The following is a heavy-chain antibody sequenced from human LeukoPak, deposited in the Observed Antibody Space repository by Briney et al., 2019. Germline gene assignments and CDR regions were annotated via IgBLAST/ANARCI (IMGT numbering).Heavy chain of an antibody. CDR3: ARIAVYYYGMDV. CDR1: GGTFISYA. J-gene: IGHJ6*02. V-gene: IGHV1-69*13. Sequence: ASVKVSCKASGGTFISYAISWVRQAPGQGLEWMGGIIPILGTANYAQKFQGRVTITADESTSTAYMELSSLRPDDTAVYYCARIAVYYYGMDVWGQGTTVTVSS. D-gene: IGHD6-19*01. CDR2: IIPILGTA.